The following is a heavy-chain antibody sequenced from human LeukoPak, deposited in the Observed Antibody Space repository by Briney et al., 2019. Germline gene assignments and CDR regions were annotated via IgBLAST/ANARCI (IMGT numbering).Heavy chain of an antibody. CDR1: DYSISSDYY. V-gene: IGHV4-38-2*01. D-gene: IGHD6-13*01. J-gene: IGHJ4*02. CDR3: ARNSSWYFDY. Sequence: PSETLSLTCAVSDYSISSDYYWGWIRQPPGKGLEWIGSIYQSGSTHYNPSLKSRVTISVDTSKNQLPLKLNSVTAADTAVYYCARNSSWYFDYWGQGTLVTVSS. CDR2: IYQSGST.